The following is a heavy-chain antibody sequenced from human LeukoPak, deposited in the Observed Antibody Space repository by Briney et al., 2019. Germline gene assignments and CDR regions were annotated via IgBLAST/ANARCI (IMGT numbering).Heavy chain of an antibody. CDR1: GFTFSSYG. V-gene: IGHV3-30*02. Sequence: GGSLRLSCAASGFTFSSYGMHWVRQAPGKGLEWVAFIRYDGSNKYYADSVKGRFTISRDNSKNTLYLQMNSLRAEDTAVYYCAKDRYSYGYNYFYYWGQGTLVTVSS. CDR3: AKDRYSYGYNYFYY. CDR2: IRYDGSNK. D-gene: IGHD5-18*01. J-gene: IGHJ4*02.